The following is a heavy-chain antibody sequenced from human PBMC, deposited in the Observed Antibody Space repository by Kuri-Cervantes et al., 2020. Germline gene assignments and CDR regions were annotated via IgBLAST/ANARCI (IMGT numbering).Heavy chain of an antibody. D-gene: IGHD3-3*01. CDR1: GGSISSSSYY. J-gene: IGHJ4*02. V-gene: IGHV4-39*07. CDR2: IYYSGST. CDR3: ARANYDIWSGYSDGFDY. Sequence: GSLRLSCTVSGGSISSSSYYWGWIRQPPGKGLERIGSIYYSGSTYYNPSLKSRVTISVDTSKNQFSLKLSSVTAADTAVYYCARANYDIWSGYSDGFDYWGQGTLVTVSS.